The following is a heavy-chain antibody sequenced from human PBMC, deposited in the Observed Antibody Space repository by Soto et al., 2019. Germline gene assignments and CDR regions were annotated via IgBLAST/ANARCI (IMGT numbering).Heavy chain of an antibody. CDR2: IIPIFGTA. V-gene: IGHV1-69*13. J-gene: IGHJ4*02. D-gene: IGHD2-8*01. Sequence: SVKVSCKASGCTFSSYAISWVRQAPGQGLEWMGGIIPIFGTANYAQKFQGRVTITADESTSTAYMELSSLRSEDTAVYYCARSDLRYSCTNGVCFWFDYWGQGTLVTVSS. CDR3: ARSDLRYSCTNGVCFWFDY. CDR1: GCTFSSYA.